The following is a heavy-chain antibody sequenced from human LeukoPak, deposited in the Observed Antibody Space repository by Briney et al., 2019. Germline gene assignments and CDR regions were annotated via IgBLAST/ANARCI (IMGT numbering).Heavy chain of an antibody. Sequence: PSETLSLTCGVSGYSISSGFYWGWIRQPPGKGPQWIGSLYYTGSAEYNPSLKSRLTMSMDKSKNQFSLRLNSVTAADTAVYYCARLWSGYNFDYWSQGTLVTVSS. CDR3: ARLWSGYNFDY. D-gene: IGHD3-3*01. V-gene: IGHV4-38-2*01. CDR1: GYSISSGFY. J-gene: IGHJ4*02. CDR2: LYYTGSA.